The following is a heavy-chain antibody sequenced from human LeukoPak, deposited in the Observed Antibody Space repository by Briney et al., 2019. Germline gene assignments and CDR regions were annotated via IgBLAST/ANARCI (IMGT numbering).Heavy chain of an antibody. V-gene: IGHV3-21*01. J-gene: IGHJ5*02. CDR3: ARDGLPATVANWFDP. Sequence: GGSLRLSCAASGFTFNNYTMNWVRQAPGKGLEWVSSISRNGIYIKYVDSVKGRFTVSRDNAKNSLYLQMNSLRAEDTAVYYCARDGLPATVANWFDPWGQARPATVSS. D-gene: IGHD2-15*01. CDR2: ISRNGIYI. CDR1: GFTFNNYT.